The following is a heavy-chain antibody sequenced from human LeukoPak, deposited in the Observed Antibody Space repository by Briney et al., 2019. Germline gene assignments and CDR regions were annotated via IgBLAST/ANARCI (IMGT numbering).Heavy chain of an antibody. CDR2: VDPADGEV. CDR3: AREGPHYDFWSGYYRSHSFDY. D-gene: IGHD3-3*01. V-gene: IGHV1-69-2*01. CDR1: GYTFTDYY. Sequence: ASVKVSCKASGYTFTDYYMHWLQQAPGKGLEWMGRVDPADGEVAYAEKFQGRVTITADPSRATAYMELRSLRSDDTAVYYCAREGPHYDFWSGYYRSHSFDYWGQGTLVTVSS. J-gene: IGHJ4*02.